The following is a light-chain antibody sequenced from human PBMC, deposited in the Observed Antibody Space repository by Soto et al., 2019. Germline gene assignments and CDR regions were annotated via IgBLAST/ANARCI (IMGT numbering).Light chain of an antibody. CDR3: SSYTTSNTRQIV. CDR1: NSDVFGYNY. J-gene: IGLJ1*01. CDR2: DVT. Sequence: SVLSPPAPVSWAPGKSITTSCTWTNSDVFGYNYVSWYQHHPGKAPKLIIYDVTNRPSGVSNPFSGSKSGNTASLTISGLQPEDEADYYCSSYTTSNTRQIVFGTGTKVTVL. V-gene: IGLV2-14*03.